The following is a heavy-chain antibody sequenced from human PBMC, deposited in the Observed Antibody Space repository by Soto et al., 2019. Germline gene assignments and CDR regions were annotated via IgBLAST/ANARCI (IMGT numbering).Heavy chain of an antibody. CDR2: ISYDGSNK. CDR1: GFTFSSYA. V-gene: IGHV3-30-3*01. CDR3: AREMVDIVVVPAADYYYYGMDV. Sequence: GGSLRLSCAASGFTFSSYAMHWVRQAPGKGLEWVAVISYDGSNKYYADSVKGRFTISRDNSKNTLYLQMNSLRAEDTAVYYCAREMVDIVVVPAADYYYYGMDVWGQGTTVTVSS. D-gene: IGHD2-2*01. J-gene: IGHJ6*02.